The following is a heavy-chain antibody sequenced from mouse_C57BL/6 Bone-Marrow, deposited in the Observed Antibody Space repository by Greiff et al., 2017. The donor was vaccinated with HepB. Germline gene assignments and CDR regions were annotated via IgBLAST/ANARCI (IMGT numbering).Heavy chain of an antibody. CDR2: IDPSDSYT. D-gene: IGHD1-1*01. Sequence: QVQLQQPGAELVKPGASVKVSCKASGYTFTSYWMQWVKQRPGQGLEWIGEIDPSDSYTNYNQKFKGKATLTVDTSSSTAYMQLSSLTSEDSAVYYCARYSPSYYGSSPGWYFDVWGTGTTVTVSS. V-gene: IGHV1-50*01. J-gene: IGHJ1*03. CDR1: GYTFTSYW. CDR3: ARYSPSYYGSSPGWYFDV.